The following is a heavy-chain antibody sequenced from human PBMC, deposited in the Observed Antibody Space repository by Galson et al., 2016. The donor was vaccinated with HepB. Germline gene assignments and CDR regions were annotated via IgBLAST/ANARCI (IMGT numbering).Heavy chain of an antibody. CDR2: INTGGRGI. CDR1: GFTFSNSW. V-gene: IGHV3-74*01. CDR3: ARGLSMNWFDS. Sequence: SLRLSCAASGFTFSNSWMHWVRQAPGKGLVCVSRINTGGRGIAYADSVKGRFTISRDNAKNTLYLQMNSLRAEDTAVYYCARGLSMNWFDSWGQGTLVTVSS. J-gene: IGHJ5*01.